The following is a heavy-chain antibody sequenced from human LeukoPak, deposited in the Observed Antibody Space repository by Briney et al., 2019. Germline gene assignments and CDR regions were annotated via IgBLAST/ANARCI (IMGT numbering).Heavy chain of an antibody. CDR3: ARGLTDPRGY. D-gene: IGHD2-21*02. V-gene: IGHV1-69*05. CDR2: IIPIFGTA. CDR1: GGTFSSYA. J-gene: IGHJ4*02. Sequence: SVKVSCKASGGTFSSYAINWVRQAPGQGLEWMGGIIPIFGTAEYAQKFQGRVTMTRDTSISTAYMELSRLRSDDTAVYYCARGLTDPRGYWGQGTLVTVSS.